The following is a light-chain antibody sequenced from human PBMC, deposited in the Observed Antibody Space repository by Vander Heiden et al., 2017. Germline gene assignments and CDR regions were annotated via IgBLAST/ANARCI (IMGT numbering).Light chain of an antibody. CDR2: GAS. J-gene: IGKJ4*01. Sequence: DIVMTQSPATLSVSPGESATLSCRASQSVRSNLAWYQRKPGQAPRLLIYGASTRAIGIPARFSGSGSGTEFTLTISSLQSEDFALYYCQQYKIWPPIFGGGTKVEIK. CDR3: QQYKIWPPI. CDR1: QSVRSN. V-gene: IGKV3-15*01.